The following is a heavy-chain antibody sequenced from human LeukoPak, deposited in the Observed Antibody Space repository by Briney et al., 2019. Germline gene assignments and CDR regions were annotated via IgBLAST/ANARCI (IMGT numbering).Heavy chain of an antibody. CDR1: GYTFTTYD. CDR3: ARRSDRCYRCFDP. J-gene: IGHJ5*02. Sequence: ASVKVSCKASGYTFTTYDINWVRQATGQGLEWMGWMNPNSGNTGYAQQFQSRVTMTRNTSITTAYMELSGLKSEDTAVYYCARRSDRCYRCFDPWGQGTLVTVSS. CDR2: MNPNSGNT. V-gene: IGHV1-8*01. D-gene: IGHD2-2*01.